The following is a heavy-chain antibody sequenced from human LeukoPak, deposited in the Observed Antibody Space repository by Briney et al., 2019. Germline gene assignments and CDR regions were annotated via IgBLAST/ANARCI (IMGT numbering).Heavy chain of an antibody. Sequence: PGGSLRLSCQASEFTLPTYTLTWFGQPPGKGRDGVSSISSSSRNIYYADSVEGRFTISRDNANNSLYLQMNNLRAEDTAVYYCARDPFLTGSYVGFDPWGQGTLVTVSS. D-gene: IGHD1-26*01. CDR3: ARDPFLTGSYVGFDP. CDR2: ISSSSRNI. V-gene: IGHV3-21*01. J-gene: IGHJ5*02. CDR1: EFTLPTYT.